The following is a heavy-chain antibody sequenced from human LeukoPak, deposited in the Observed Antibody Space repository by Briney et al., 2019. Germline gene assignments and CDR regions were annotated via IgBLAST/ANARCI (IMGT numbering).Heavy chain of an antibody. CDR1: GFTSSDYN. CDR2: ISRSGSTK. CDR3: ARVLRYCSGGNCYSGGLGYMDV. D-gene: IGHD2-15*01. J-gene: IGHJ6*03. Sequence: PGGSLRLSCAASGFTSSDYNMRWIRQAPGKGLEWVSSISRSGSTKYYADSVKGRFTISRDNAKNSLFLQMNSLRAEDTAVYYCARVLRYCSGGNCYSGGLGYMDVWGKGTTVTISS. V-gene: IGHV3-11*01.